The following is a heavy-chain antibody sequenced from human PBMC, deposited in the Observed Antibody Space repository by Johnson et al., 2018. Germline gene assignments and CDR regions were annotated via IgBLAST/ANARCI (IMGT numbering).Heavy chain of an antibody. CDR1: GFTFSSYA. D-gene: IGHD6-13*01. CDR3: ARRQQQVHAFDI. J-gene: IGHJ3*02. CDR2: IWSDGRVK. Sequence: QVQLVQSGGGVVQPGRSLRLSCAASGFTFSSYAMHWVRQAPGKGLEWVAVIWSDGRVKYYADSVKGRFTVSRDNSKNILYLQMNSLRAEDTAVYYCARRQQQVHAFDIWGQGTMVTVS. V-gene: IGHV3-33*08.